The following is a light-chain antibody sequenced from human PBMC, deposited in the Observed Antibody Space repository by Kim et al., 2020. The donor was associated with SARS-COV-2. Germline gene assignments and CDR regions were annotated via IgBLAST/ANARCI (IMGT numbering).Light chain of an antibody. CDR3: QQYGSS. CDR2: GAS. CDR1: QSVSSSY. J-gene: IGKJ2*01. V-gene: IGKV3-20*01. Sequence: EMVLTQSPGTLSLSPGERATLSCRTSQSVSSSYLAWYHQKPGQAPRLLIYGASSRATGIPDRFSGSGSGTNFTLTISRLESEDFAVYFCQQYGSSFGQGTKLAI.